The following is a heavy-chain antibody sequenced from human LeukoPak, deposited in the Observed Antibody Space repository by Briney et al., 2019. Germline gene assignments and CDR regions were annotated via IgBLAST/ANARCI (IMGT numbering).Heavy chain of an antibody. D-gene: IGHD3-10*01. Sequence: GGSLRLSCAASGFTFSSYSMNWVRQAPGKGLEWVSSISSSSSYIYYADSVKGRFTISRDNAKNSLYLQMNSLRVEDTAVYYCAITQYGSGSYSDSWGQGTLVTVSP. V-gene: IGHV3-21*01. CDR2: ISSSSSYI. CDR1: GFTFSSYS. J-gene: IGHJ5*02. CDR3: AITQYGSGSYSDS.